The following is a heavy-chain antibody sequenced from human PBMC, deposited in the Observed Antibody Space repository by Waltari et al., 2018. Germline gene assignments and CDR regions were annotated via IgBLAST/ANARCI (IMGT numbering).Heavy chain of an antibody. CDR2: INHSGST. CDR3: ARRKAYSSSPRGYYYYGMDV. J-gene: IGHJ6*02. V-gene: IGHV4-34*01. Sequence: QVQLQQWGAGLLKPSETLSLTCAVYGGSFSCYYWSWIRQPPGKGPEWIGEINHSGSTNYNPSLKSRVTISVDTSKNQFSLKLSSVTAADTAVYYCARRKAYSSSPRGYYYYGMDVWGQGTTVTVSS. D-gene: IGHD6-6*01. CDR1: GGSFSCYY.